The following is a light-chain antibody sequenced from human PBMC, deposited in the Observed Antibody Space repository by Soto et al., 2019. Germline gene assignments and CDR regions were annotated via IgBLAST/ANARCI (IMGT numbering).Light chain of an antibody. J-gene: IGLJ3*02. Sequence: QSVLTQPPSASGTPGQRVTISCSGSSSNIGSNTVNWYQQLPGTAPKLLIYNNNQRPSGVPDRFSGSKSGTSASLAISGLQSEDEADYYCAAWDDSLNGPVFGGGTKPPS. CDR1: SSNIGSNT. V-gene: IGLV1-44*01. CDR2: NNN. CDR3: AAWDDSLNGPV.